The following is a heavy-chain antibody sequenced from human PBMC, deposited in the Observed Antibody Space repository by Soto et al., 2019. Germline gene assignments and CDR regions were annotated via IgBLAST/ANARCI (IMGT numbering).Heavy chain of an antibody. CDR3: AGGHDSGPLDY. V-gene: IGHV4-34*01. CDR2: INHSGST. Sequence: ASETMSLTCAVYGGSFSGYYWSWIRQPPGKGLEWIGEINHSGSTNYNPSLKSRVTISVDTSKNQFSLKLSSVTAADTAVYYCAGGHDSGPLDYWGQGTLVTVSS. J-gene: IGHJ4*02. D-gene: IGHD4-17*01. CDR1: GGSFSGYY.